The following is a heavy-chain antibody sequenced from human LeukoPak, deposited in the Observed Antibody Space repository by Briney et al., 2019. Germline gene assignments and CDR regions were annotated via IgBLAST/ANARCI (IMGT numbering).Heavy chain of an antibody. CDR1: GGSISSGSYY. CDR3: ARGRKTAVFSFVDY. J-gene: IGHJ4*02. Sequence: SQTLSLNCTASGGSISSGSYYWSWIRQPAGKGLEWIGRIYTSGSTNYNPSLKSRVTISVDTSKNQFSLKLSSVTAADTAVYYCARGRKTAVFSFVDYWGQGTLVTVSS. CDR2: IYTSGST. D-gene: IGHD3-10*01. V-gene: IGHV4-61*02.